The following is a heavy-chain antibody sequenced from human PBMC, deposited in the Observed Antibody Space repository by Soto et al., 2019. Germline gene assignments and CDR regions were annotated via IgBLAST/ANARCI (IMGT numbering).Heavy chain of an antibody. V-gene: IGHV3-7*03. D-gene: IGHD6-19*01. CDR2: TRQDGGQE. CDR3: ARYPNPTVAGLPFDL. CDR1: GFIFSSYW. Sequence: EVQLVESGGGLVQPGGSLRLSCAASGFIFSSYWMSWVRQAPGKGLEWVAHTRQDGGQEYYVDSVKGRFTISRDNAKNSLYLQMNSLRVEDTAVYYCARYPNPTVAGLPFDLWGQGTLVTVSS. J-gene: IGHJ4*02.